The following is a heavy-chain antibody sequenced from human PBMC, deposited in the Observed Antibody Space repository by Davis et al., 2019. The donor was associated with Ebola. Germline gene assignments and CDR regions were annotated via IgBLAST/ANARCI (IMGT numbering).Heavy chain of an antibody. CDR2: IWYDGSNK. CDR1: GFTFSSYG. CDR3: ARQGRSYYFDY. V-gene: IGHV3-33*01. Sequence: GESLKISCAASGFTFSSYGMHWVRQAPGKGLEWVAVIWYDGSNKYYADSVKGRFTISRDNSKNTLYLQMISLRAEDTAVYYCARQGRSYYFDYWGQGTLVTVSS. D-gene: IGHD1-26*01. J-gene: IGHJ4*02.